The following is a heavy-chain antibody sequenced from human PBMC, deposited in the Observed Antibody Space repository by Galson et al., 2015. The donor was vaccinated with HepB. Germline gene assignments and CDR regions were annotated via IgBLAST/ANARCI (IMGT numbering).Heavy chain of an antibody. J-gene: IGHJ6*02. Sequence: SLRLSCAASGFTFSSYGMHWVRQAPGKGLEWVAVIWYDGSNKYYADSVKGRFTISRDNSKNTLYLQMNSLRAEDTAVYYCARDRGAYGSGSYWVFYYGMDVWGQGTTVTVSS. CDR3: ARDRGAYGSGSYWVFYYGMDV. V-gene: IGHV3-33*01. CDR1: GFTFSSYG. CDR2: IWYDGSNK. D-gene: IGHD3-10*01.